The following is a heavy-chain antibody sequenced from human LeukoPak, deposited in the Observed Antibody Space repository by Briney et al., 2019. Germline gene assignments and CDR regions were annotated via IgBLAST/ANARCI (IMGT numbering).Heavy chain of an antibody. CDR3: ARGQDYGDYVRDFDY. D-gene: IGHD4-17*01. CDR2: IYYSGST. CDR1: CLPIRSGGHH. J-gene: IGHJ4*02. V-gene: IGHV4-31*03. Sequence: SHTLPLTRTLSCLPIRSGGHHWSCTPQPPGKGLEWIGYIYYSGSTYYNPSLKSRVTISVDTSKNQFSLKLSSVTAADTAVYYCARGQDYGDYVRDFDYWGQGTLVTVSS.